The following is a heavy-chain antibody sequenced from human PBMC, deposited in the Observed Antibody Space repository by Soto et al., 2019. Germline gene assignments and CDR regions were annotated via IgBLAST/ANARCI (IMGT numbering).Heavy chain of an antibody. Sequence: LRLSCEVSGFPFGSYWMSWVRQAPGKGLEWVANIKEDGAEKNYVDSVRGRFTISRDNAKRSQYLQMNNLRADDTAVYYCVRDLDGYFDYWGQGIVVTSPQ. J-gene: IGHJ4*02. CDR2: IKEDGAEK. CDR1: GFPFGSYW. D-gene: IGHD1-1*01. V-gene: IGHV3-7*03. CDR3: VRDLDGYFDY.